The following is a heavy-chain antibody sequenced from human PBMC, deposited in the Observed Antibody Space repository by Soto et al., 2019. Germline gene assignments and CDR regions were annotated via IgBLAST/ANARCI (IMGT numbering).Heavy chain of an antibody. D-gene: IGHD6-19*01. CDR2: ISAYNGNT. J-gene: IGHJ6*02. V-gene: IGHV1-18*01. CDR3: ASGGIAVARTPQYYYCYGMDV. CDR1: GYTFTSYG. Sequence: QVQLVQSGAEVKKPGASVKVSCKASGYTFTSYGISWVRQAPGQGLEWMGWISAYNGNTNYAQKLQGRVTMTTDTSPSTAYMELRSLRSEDTAVYYCASGGIAVARTPQYYYCYGMDVWGQGTTVTPSS.